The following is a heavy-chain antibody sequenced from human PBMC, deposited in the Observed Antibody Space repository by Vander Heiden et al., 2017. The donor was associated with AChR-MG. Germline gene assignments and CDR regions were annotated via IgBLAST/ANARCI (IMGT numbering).Heavy chain of an antibody. CDR2: ISGSGGST. Sequence: EVPLLESGGGLVRPGGSLRLSCAASGFPFSSYALGWVRQGPGKGLGWVSAISGSGGSTYYADSVKGRFTISRDNSKNTLYLQMNSLRAEDTAVYYCAKGAYQLPDAFDIWGQGTMVTVSS. CDR1: GFPFSSYA. V-gene: IGHV3-23*01. CDR3: AKGAYQLPDAFDI. D-gene: IGHD2-2*01. J-gene: IGHJ3*02.